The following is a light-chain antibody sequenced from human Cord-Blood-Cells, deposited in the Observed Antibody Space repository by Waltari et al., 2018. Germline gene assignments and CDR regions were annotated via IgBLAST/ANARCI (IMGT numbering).Light chain of an antibody. V-gene: IGKV3-11*01. CDR1: QSVSSY. CDR2: DAS. J-gene: IGKJ4*01. Sequence: EIVLTQSPATLSLSPEERANPSCRASQSVSSYLAWYQQKPGQAPRLLIYDASNRATGIPARFSGSGSGTDFTLTISSLEPEDFAVYYCQQRSNWPPLTFGGGTKVEIK. CDR3: QQRSNWPPLT.